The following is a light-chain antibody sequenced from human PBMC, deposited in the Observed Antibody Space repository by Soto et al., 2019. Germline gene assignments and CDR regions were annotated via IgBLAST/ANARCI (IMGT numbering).Light chain of an antibody. Sequence: EIVLSQSPGTLSLSPGERATLSCRASQTISSTFLAWYRQRPGQAPRLLIYGASSRATGIPDRFSGSGSGTDFTLTISRVEPEEFAVYYCQQFGLAPTFGGGTKVEIK. V-gene: IGKV3-20*01. CDR3: QQFGLAPT. CDR2: GAS. CDR1: QTISSTF. J-gene: IGKJ4*01.